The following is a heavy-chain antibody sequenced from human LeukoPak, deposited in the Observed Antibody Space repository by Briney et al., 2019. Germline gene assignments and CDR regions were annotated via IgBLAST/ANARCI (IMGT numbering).Heavy chain of an antibody. Sequence: SETLSLTCTVSGGSISSGGYYWSWIRQHPGKGLEWIGYIYYSGSTYYNPSLKSRVTISVDTSKNQFSLKLSSVTAADTAVYYCAGYSSSWYKAFDIWGQGTMVTVSS. CDR1: GGSISSGGYY. CDR2: IYYSGST. J-gene: IGHJ3*02. V-gene: IGHV4-31*03. D-gene: IGHD6-13*01. CDR3: AGYSSSWYKAFDI.